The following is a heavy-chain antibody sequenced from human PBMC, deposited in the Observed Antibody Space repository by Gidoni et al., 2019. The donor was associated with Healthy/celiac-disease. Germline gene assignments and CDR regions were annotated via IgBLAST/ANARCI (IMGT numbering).Heavy chain of an antibody. CDR1: GGPNSSGGYY. D-gene: IGHD6-6*01. J-gene: IGHJ4*02. V-gene: IGHV4-31*03. CDR2: LYYRGST. Sequence: QVQLQESGPGLVKPSQTLSLTCTVSGGPNSSGGYYRSWIRQHPGTGLEWMGYLYYRGSTYYNPTLNRRITRSVETSKNQFSLKLSSVTAADTAVYYCARERATARIASRPDRRYFDYWGQGTLVTVSS. CDR3: ARERATARIASRPDRRYFDY.